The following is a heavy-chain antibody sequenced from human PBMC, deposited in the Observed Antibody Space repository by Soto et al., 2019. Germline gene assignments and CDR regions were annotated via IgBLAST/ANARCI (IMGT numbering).Heavy chain of an antibody. V-gene: IGHV1-18*01. J-gene: IGHJ4*02. Sequence: QVQLVQSGAEVKKPGASVKVSCKASGYTFTSYGITWVRQAPGQGLEWMGWISGYNGNTIYAQKLQGRVTMATGTSTSTAYMELRSLRSDDTAVYYCARDPTGHFIDYWGQGTLVTVSS. CDR3: ARDPTGHFIDY. CDR2: ISGYNGNT. CDR1: GYTFTSYG. D-gene: IGHD1-1*01.